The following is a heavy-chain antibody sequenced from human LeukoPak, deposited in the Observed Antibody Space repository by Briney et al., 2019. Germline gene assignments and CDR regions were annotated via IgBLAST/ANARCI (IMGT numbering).Heavy chain of an antibody. CDR3: ARVKYCGGDCYAFDI. D-gene: IGHD2-21*01. Sequence: SETLSLTCTVSGGSISGYYWSWIRQPPGKGLEWIGYIYYSGSTNFNPSPKSRVTISVDTSKNQFSLKLYSVTAADTAVYYCARVKYCGGDCYAFDIWGQGTMVTVSS. CDR1: GGSISGYY. V-gene: IGHV4-59*01. CDR2: IYYSGST. J-gene: IGHJ3*02.